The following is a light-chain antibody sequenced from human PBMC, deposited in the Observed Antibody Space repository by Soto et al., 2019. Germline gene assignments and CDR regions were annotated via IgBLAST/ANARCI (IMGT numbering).Light chain of an antibody. CDR1: QSVSNNY. J-gene: IGKJ5*01. CDR2: DAS. CDR3: QQRSNWPIT. Sequence: VLTRSPGTLSLSPGERATLSCRASQSVSNNYLAWYQQKPGQAPRLLIYDASNRATGIPARFSGSGSGTDFTLTISSLEPEDFAVYYCQQRSNWPITFGQGTRLAIK. V-gene: IGKV3-11*01.